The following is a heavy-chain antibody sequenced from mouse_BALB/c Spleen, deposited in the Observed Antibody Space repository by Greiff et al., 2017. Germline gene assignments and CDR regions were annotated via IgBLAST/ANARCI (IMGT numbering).Heavy chain of an antibody. Sequence: QVQLKESGAELVRPGASVTLSCKASGYTFTDYDMHWVKQTPVHGLEWIGAIDPETGGTAYNQKFKGKATLTADKSSSTAYMELRSLTSEDSAVYYCTRVGYDGYYWGQGTTLTVSS. CDR3: TRVGYDGYY. V-gene: IGHV1-15*01. D-gene: IGHD2-3*01. J-gene: IGHJ2*01. CDR1: GYTFTDYD. CDR2: IDPETGGT.